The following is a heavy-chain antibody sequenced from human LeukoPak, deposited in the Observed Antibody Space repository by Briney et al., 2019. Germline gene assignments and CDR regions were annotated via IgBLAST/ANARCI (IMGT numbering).Heavy chain of an antibody. CDR2: IIPIFGTA. Sequence: ASVKVSCKASGYTFTSYAISWVRQAPGQGLEWMGGIIPIFGTANYAQKFQGRVTITTDESTSTAYMELSSLRSEDTAVYYCARYGGNSPAFDYWGQGTLVTVSS. J-gene: IGHJ4*02. CDR1: GYTFTSYA. CDR3: ARYGGNSPAFDY. V-gene: IGHV1-69*05. D-gene: IGHD4-23*01.